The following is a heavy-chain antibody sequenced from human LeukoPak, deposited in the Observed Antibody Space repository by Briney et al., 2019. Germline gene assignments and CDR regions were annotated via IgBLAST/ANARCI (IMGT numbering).Heavy chain of an antibody. V-gene: IGHV1-69*04. CDR3: ASGDGYNFWDY. J-gene: IGHJ4*02. Sequence: GASVKVSCKASGGTFSSYAISWVRQAPGQGLEWMGRIIPILGIANYAQKFQGRVTITADKSTSTAYMELSSLRSEDTAVYYCASGDGYNFWDYWGQGTLVTVSS. CDR2: IIPILGIA. CDR1: GGTFSSYA. D-gene: IGHD5-24*01.